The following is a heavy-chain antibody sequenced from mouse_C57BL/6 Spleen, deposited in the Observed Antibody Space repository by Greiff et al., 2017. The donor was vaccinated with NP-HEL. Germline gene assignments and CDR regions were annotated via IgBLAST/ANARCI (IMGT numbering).Heavy chain of an antibody. D-gene: IGHD1-1*01. CDR3: ASNYYGSSPWYFDV. CDR2: IWSGGST. J-gene: IGHJ1*03. V-gene: IGHV2-2*01. CDR1: GFSLTSYG. Sequence: VQLVESGPGLVQPSQSLSITCTVSGFSLTSYGVHWVRQSPGKGLEWLGVIWSGGSTDYNAAFISRLSISKDNSKSQVFFKMNSLQADDTAIYYCASNYYGSSPWYFDVWGTGTTVTVSS.